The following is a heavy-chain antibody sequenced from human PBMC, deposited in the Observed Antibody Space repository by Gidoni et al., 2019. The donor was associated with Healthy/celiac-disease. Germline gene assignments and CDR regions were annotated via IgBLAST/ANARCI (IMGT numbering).Heavy chain of an antibody. V-gene: IGHV1-69*09. D-gene: IGHD6-6*01. CDR2: IIPILAIA. CDR1: GGTVSSYA. J-gene: IGHJ5*02. CDR3: ARDRSSSAQINWFDP. Sequence: QVQLVQSGAEVKKPGSSVKVSCKASGGTVSSYAISWVRQAPGQGVEWMGRIIPILAIANYAQKFQGRVTITADKSTSAAYMELSSLRSEDTAVYYCARDRSSSAQINWFDPWGRGTLVTVSS.